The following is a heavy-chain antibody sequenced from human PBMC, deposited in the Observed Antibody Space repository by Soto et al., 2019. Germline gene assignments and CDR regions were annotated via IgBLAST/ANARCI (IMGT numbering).Heavy chain of an antibody. CDR2: VYPTGST. J-gene: IGHJ4*02. Sequence: SETLSLTCTVSGGSISPFYWNWIRQSAGKGLEWIGRVYPTGSTNYNHSLKSRVSMSVDTSKNQFSLKLGSVTAADTAVYYCARASYDSIGYTFDYWGQGILVTVSS. CDR1: GGSISPFY. D-gene: IGHD3-22*01. CDR3: ARASYDSIGYTFDY. V-gene: IGHV4-4*07.